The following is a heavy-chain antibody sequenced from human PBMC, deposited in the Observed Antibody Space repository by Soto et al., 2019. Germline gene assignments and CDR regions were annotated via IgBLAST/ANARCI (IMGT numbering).Heavy chain of an antibody. J-gene: IGHJ4*02. CDR3: ARVGGSSWH. V-gene: IGHV3-74*01. D-gene: IGHD6-6*01. CDR2: INGDGGTT. Sequence: EVQLVESGGGLVQPGGSLRLSCAASGFTFSSYWMHWVRQAPGKGLVWVSRINGDGGTTNYADSVKGRFTISRDNATNTLFLQMNSLRVEDAAVYYCARVGGSSWHWGQGTLVTVSS. CDR1: GFTFSSYW.